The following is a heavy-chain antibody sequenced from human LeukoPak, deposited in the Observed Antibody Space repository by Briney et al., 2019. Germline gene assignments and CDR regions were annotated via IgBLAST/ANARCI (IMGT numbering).Heavy chain of an antibody. V-gene: IGHV3-7*01. CDR1: GLTFRSYW. CDR2: INPGGNEI. Sequence: GGSLRLSCTSSGLTFRSYWMNWVRQAPGKGLEWVANINPGGNEIRSVDSVKGRSIISRDNAKNSLDLQMSSLRIEDTAVYYCMCWGTDNHWGQGILVTVSS. CDR3: MCWGTDNH. D-gene: IGHD7-27*01. J-gene: IGHJ4*02.